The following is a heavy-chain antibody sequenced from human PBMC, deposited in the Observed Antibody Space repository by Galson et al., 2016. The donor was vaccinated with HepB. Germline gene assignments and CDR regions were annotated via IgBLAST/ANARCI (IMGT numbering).Heavy chain of an antibody. D-gene: IGHD6-19*01. J-gene: IGHJ6*02. V-gene: IGHV3-53*01. CDR3: AGRHSQWPH. CDR2: IYSGGST. CDR1: GFIVSNNY. Sequence: SLRLSCAVSGFIVSNNYMIWVRQAPGKGLEWVSLIYSGGSTSYADSVKGRFTISRDSSQNTLYLQMNSLRAEDTAVYYCAGRHSQWPHWGQGTTVTVSS.